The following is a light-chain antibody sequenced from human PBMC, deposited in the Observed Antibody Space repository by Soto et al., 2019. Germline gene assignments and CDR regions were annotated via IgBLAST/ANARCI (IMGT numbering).Light chain of an antibody. CDR3: QQYHNWPIT. CDR2: DAS. J-gene: IGKJ5*01. V-gene: IGKV3-15*01. Sequence: EIVLMQSPGTLSLSPGEGATLSCRASQSVSSNLAWHQQKPGQAPRILMYDASTRATGIPARFSGSGSGTEFTLTISSLQSEDFAVYYCQQYHNWPITFGQGTRLEIK. CDR1: QSVSSN.